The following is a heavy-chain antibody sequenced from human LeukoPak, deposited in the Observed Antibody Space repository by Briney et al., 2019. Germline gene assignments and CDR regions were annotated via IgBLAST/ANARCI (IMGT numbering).Heavy chain of an antibody. V-gene: IGHV3-7*03. CDR2: IKEDGSEK. D-gene: IGHD1-26*01. J-gene: IGHJ4*02. Sequence: PGGSLRLSCAASGFTFSSYWMSWVRQAPGKGLEWVANIKEDGSEKYYVDSVKGRFTISRDNAKNSLYLQMNSLRAEDTALYYCAKSRYSGRHDFDYWGQGTLVTVSS. CDR1: GFTFSSYW. CDR3: AKSRYSGRHDFDY.